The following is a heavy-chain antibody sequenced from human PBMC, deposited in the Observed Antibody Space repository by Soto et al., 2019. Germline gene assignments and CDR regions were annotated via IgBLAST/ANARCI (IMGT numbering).Heavy chain of an antibody. CDR1: GGSISNYY. J-gene: IGHJ5*02. D-gene: IGHD4-17*01. CDR3: AKLPWADYGGIFDP. V-gene: IGHV4-59*01. Sequence: QVQLQESGPGLVKPSETLSLTCTVSGGSISNYYWTWIRQPPGKGLEWIGYIYYSGSTNYNPSLKSRVTISVDTSKNQFSLKLSSVTAADTAAYYCAKLPWADYGGIFDPWGQGTLVTVSS. CDR2: IYYSGST.